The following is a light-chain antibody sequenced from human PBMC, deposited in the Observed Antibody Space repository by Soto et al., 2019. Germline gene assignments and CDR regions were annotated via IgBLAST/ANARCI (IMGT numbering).Light chain of an antibody. J-gene: IGKJ4*01. CDR3: IQALQTPFT. Sequence: DIVMTQSPLSLPVTPGEPASISCRSSQSLLHSSGRYYLDWYLQKPRQSPQLLIYLSSHRASGVPDRFSGCGSGTDFTLTISRVEAEDVGIYYCIQALQTPFTFGGGTRAEIK. V-gene: IGKV2-28*01. CDR2: LSS. CDR1: QSLLHSSGRYY.